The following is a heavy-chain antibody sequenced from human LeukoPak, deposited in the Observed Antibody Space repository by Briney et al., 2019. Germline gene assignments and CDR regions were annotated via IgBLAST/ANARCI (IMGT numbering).Heavy chain of an antibody. J-gene: IGHJ5*02. CDR1: GYTFTSYG. CDR2: ISAYNGNT. CDR3: ARSRAAAGTGWFDP. D-gene: IGHD6-13*01. V-gene: IGHV1-18*01. Sequence: EASVKVSCKASGYTFTSYGISWVRQAPGQGLEWMGWISAYNGNTNYAQKLQGRVTMTTDTSTSTAYMELRSLRSDDTAVYYCARSRAAAGTGWFDPWGQGTLVTVSS.